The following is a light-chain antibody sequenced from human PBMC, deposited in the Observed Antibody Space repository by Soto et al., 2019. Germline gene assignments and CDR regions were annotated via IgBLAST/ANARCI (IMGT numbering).Light chain of an antibody. CDR3: QQYKSYASS. V-gene: IGKV1-5*03. CDR1: QSISNW. CDR2: KAS. Sequence: DFQMTQSPSTLSTSVGDRVTITCRASQSISNWLAWYQQKPGKAPKLLIYKASTLESGVPSRFSGSGSGTEFTLTISSLQPDDFATYYCQQYKSYASSFGQGTKLEIK. J-gene: IGKJ2*03.